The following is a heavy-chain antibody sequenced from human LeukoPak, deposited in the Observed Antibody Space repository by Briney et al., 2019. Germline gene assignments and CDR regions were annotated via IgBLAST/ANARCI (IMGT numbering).Heavy chain of an antibody. V-gene: IGHV3-30-3*01. J-gene: IGHJ4*02. CDR3: ARDVWGSRDY. Sequence: GGSLRLSCAASGFTFSSYAMHWVRQAPGKGLEWVAVISYDGSNKYYADSVKGRFTISRDNAKNSLYLQMNSLRAEDTAVYYCARDVWGSRDYWGQGTLVTVSS. D-gene: IGHD7-27*01. CDR1: GFTFSSYA. CDR2: ISYDGSNK.